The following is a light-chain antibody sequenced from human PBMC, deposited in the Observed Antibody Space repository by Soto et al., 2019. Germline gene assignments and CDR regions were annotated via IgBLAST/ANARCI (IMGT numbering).Light chain of an antibody. Sequence: EIVLTQSPDTLSLSPGERATLSCRASRSISSTQLVWYQQKPGQAPTLLIFGASSRATGIPDRFSGSGSGTDFTLTISGLQPEDFAVYYCQQYRMSPNTFGQGTRLEIK. CDR3: QQYRMSPNT. CDR2: GAS. CDR1: RSISSTQ. V-gene: IGKV3-20*01. J-gene: IGKJ5*01.